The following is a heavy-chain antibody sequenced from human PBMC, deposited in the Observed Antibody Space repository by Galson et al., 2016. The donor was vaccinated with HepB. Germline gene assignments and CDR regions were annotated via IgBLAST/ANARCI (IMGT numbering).Heavy chain of an antibody. D-gene: IGHD6-13*01. V-gene: IGHV4-61*10. CDR3: AAESAAGFFHFDS. Sequence: SETLSPTCTVSGVSTSSRCYFWSWIRQPAGKGLDWIGFVYYSRSTNYNPSLKSRVTISLDTSKKHFSLRLRSVTAADTAVYYCAAESAAGFFHFDSWGQGILVTVSS. CDR2: VYYSRST. CDR1: GVSTSSRCYF. J-gene: IGHJ4*02.